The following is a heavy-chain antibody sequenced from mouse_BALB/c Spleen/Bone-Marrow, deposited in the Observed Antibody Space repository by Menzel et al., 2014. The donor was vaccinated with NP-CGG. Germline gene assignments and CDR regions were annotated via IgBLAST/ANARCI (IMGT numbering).Heavy chain of an antibody. CDR1: GFTFXDYY. V-gene: IGHV7-3*02. Sequence: EAHLVESGGGLVQPGGSLRLSCATSGFTFXDYYMSWVRQPPGKALEWLGFIRNKANGYTTEYSASVKGRFTISRDNSQSILYLQMNTLRAEDSATYYCARDDYYAMDYWGQGTSVTVSS. CDR3: ARDDYYAMDY. CDR2: IRNKANGYTT. J-gene: IGHJ4*01.